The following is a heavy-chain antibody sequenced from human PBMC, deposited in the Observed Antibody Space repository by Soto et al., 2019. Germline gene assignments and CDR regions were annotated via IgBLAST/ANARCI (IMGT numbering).Heavy chain of an antibody. CDR1: GGSFSGYY. Sequence: QVQLQQWGAGLLKPSETLSLTCAVYGGSFSGYYWSWIRQPPGKGLEWIGEINHSGSTNYNPSLKSRVTISVDTSKNQFSLKLSSVTAADTAVYYCARTDIVVVPAAIDYWGQGTLVTVSS. D-gene: IGHD2-2*01. CDR2: INHSGST. J-gene: IGHJ4*02. V-gene: IGHV4-34*01. CDR3: ARTDIVVVPAAIDY.